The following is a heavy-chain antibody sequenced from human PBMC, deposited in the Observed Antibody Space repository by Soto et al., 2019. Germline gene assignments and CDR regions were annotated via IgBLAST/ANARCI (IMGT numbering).Heavy chain of an antibody. V-gene: IGHV3-30-3*01. CDR3: ATPQRGYFDLDY. D-gene: IGHD3-9*01. Sequence: GGSLSLSCTASGFTFGTYSMHWVRQAPGKGLEWVAVISYDASNTYYADSVKGRFTISRDNSKNALFLQMNSLRPEDTAVYYCATPQRGYFDLDYWGQGILVTVSS. CDR1: GFTFGTYS. CDR2: ISYDASNT. J-gene: IGHJ4*02.